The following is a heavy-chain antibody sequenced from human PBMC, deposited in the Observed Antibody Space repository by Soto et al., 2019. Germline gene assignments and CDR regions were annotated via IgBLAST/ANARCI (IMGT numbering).Heavy chain of an antibody. V-gene: IGHV4-59*01. CDR3: ARDGVYLDYGMXV. CDR1: GGSISSNY. Sequence: SETLSLTCIVSGGSISSNYWSWIRQPPGKGLEWIGYIYYSGGTTYNPSLQSRVTITVDTSKNQFSLRLNYVTAADTAVYYCARDGVYLDYGMXVWGQGTTVXVSS. J-gene: IGHJ6*02. D-gene: IGHD3-16*01. CDR2: IYYSGGT.